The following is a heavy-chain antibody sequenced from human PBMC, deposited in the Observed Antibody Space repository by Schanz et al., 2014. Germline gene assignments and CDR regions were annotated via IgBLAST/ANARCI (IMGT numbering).Heavy chain of an antibody. CDR3: ARDGGRDGYNLAFDV. J-gene: IGHJ3*01. Sequence: EVQLVESGGGLIQPGGSLRLSCAASGFTFSDSWMHWVRQAPGKGLVWVSRTSHDGSFTTFADSVKGRFIISRDSSKNTLFLQMNSLRAEDTAVYFCARDGGRDGYNLAFDVWGQGTLVTVSS. CDR1: GFTFSDSW. D-gene: IGHD5-12*01. CDR2: TSHDGSFT. V-gene: IGHV3-74*01.